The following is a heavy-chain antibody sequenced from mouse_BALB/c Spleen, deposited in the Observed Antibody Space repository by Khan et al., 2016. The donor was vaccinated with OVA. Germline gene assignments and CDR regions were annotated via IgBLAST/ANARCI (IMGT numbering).Heavy chain of an antibody. CDR1: GFTLSTYG. J-gene: IGHJ3*01. Sequence: EVKLVESGGDLVKPGGSLKLSCAASGFTLSTYGMSWVRQTPDKRLEWVATISTGGSYTYYPDSVKGRFTISRDNAKNTLYLQMSSLKSEDTAMFYCARLAYYYDSEGFAYWGQGTLVTVSA. CDR3: ARLAYYYDSEGFAY. D-gene: IGHD1-1*01. CDR2: ISTGGSYT. V-gene: IGHV5-6*01.